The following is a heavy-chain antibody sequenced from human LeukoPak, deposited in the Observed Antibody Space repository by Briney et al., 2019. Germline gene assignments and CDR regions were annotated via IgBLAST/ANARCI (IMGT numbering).Heavy chain of an antibody. CDR1: GFTFSSCA. CDR3: IKDQNGYNKPGAD. Sequence: PGGSLSLYCAASGFTFSSCAMNWVGQAPGKGLEWVSTISGSGANTYYADSVKGRFTISRDNSKDTLYLQMNSLKAEDTAVYYCIKDQNGYNKPGADWGQGALVTVSS. CDR2: ISGSGANT. J-gene: IGHJ4*02. V-gene: IGHV3-23*01. D-gene: IGHD5-24*01.